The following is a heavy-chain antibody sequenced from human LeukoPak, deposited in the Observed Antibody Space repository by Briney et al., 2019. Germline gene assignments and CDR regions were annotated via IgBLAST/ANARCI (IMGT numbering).Heavy chain of an antibody. CDR3: ARDQSRYFDWLFMGIDY. D-gene: IGHD3-9*01. Sequence: GRSLRLSCAASGFTFSSYAMHWVRQAPGKGLEWVAVISYDGSNKYYADSVKGRFTISSDNSKNTLYLQMSSLRAEDTAVYYCARDQSRYFDWLFMGIDYWGQGTLVTVSS. V-gene: IGHV3-30*04. J-gene: IGHJ4*02. CDR1: GFTFSSYA. CDR2: ISYDGSNK.